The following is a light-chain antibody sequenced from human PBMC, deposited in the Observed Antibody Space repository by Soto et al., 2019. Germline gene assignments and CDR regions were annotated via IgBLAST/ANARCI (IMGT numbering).Light chain of an antibody. Sequence: QSALTQPPSASGAPGQSVTISCTGTSSDVGDYNYVSWYQQSPGKAHKLMIYEVNKRPSGVPHRFSGSKSGKTASLTVSGLKPEDEAYYHCTSYAGSNIGVFGGGTKLTVL. CDR1: SSDVGDYNY. J-gene: IGLJ3*02. CDR3: TSYAGSNIGV. V-gene: IGLV2-8*01. CDR2: EVN.